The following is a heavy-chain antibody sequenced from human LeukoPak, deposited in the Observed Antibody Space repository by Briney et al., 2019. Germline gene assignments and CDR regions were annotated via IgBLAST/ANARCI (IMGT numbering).Heavy chain of an antibody. CDR1: GFTFSSYA. Sequence: GGSLRLSCAASGFTFSSYAMHWVRQAPGKGLEWVAVISYDGSNKYYADSVKGRFTISRDNSKNTLYLQMNSLRAEDTAVYYCAKDSSGWYSSFDYWGQGTLVTVSS. V-gene: IGHV3-30*04. J-gene: IGHJ4*02. CDR3: AKDSSGWYSSFDY. CDR2: ISYDGSNK. D-gene: IGHD6-19*01.